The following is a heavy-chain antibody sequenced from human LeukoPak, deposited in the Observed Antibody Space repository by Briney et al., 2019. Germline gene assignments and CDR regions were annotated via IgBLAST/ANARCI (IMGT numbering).Heavy chain of an antibody. V-gene: IGHV3-30*18. Sequence: PGGSLRLSCAASGFTFGSYGMHWVRQAPGKGLEWVAVISYDESKKYYVDSVKGRFTISRDNSKNTLYLQMNSLRAEDTAVYYCAKDWDDNSGYYSGYWGQGTLVTVSS. CDR1: GFTFGSYG. CDR2: ISYDESKK. J-gene: IGHJ4*02. CDR3: AKDWDDNSGYYSGY. D-gene: IGHD3-22*01.